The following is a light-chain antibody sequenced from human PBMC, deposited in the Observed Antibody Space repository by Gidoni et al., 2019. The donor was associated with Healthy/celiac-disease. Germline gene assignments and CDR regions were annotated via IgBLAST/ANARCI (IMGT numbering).Light chain of an antibody. V-gene: IGKV1-5*01. CDR1: QSISSW. CDR3: QQYNSYSIT. J-gene: IGKJ5*01. Sequence: DIQMTQSPSTLSASVGDRVTITCRASQSISSWLAWYQQKPGKAPNLLIYDASSLESGVPSRFSGSGSGTEFTLTISSLQPDDFATYYCQQYNSYSITFGQGTRLEIK. CDR2: DAS.